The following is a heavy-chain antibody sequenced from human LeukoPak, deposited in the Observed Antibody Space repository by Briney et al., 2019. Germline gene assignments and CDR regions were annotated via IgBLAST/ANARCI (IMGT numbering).Heavy chain of an antibody. Sequence: PSETLSLTCAVYGGSFSDYYWNWIRQPLGKGLEWIGEINHSGSTNYNPSLKSRVTMSVDTFKNQFSLTLSSVTAADTAVYYCARVQDFETRGYYLGYWGHGTLVTVSS. J-gene: IGHJ4*01. CDR1: GGSFSDYY. CDR3: ARVQDFETRGYYLGY. D-gene: IGHD3-22*01. CDR2: INHSGST. V-gene: IGHV4-34*01.